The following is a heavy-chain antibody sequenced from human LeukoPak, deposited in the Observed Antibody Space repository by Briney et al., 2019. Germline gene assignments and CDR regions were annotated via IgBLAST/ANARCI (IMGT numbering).Heavy chain of an antibody. CDR3: AREASGPSYYYYYMDV. D-gene: IGHD1-26*01. Sequence: PSETLSLTCTVSGGSINTNTYYWGWIRQPPGKGLEWIASINSRGRTYYNPSLTSRVTISADTSKNHLFLQLTSVTAADIAVYYCAREASGPSYYYYYMDVWGKGTTVTVSS. J-gene: IGHJ6*03. CDR2: INSRGRT. V-gene: IGHV4-39*02. CDR1: GGSINTNTYY.